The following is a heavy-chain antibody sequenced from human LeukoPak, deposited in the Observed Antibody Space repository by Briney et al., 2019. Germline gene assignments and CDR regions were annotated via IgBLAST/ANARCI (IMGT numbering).Heavy chain of an antibody. CDR2: ISGSDDKT. J-gene: IGHJ4*02. CDR3: AKWQYGVGFDS. V-gene: IGHV3-23*01. D-gene: IGHD3-10*01. CDR1: RFTFSSYV. Sequence: PGVSLRLSCAASRFTFSSYVMNWVRQAPGKGLEWVSAISGSDDKTYYADSVQGRFTISRDNSKNTLYLQMDSLRAEDTAVYYCAKWQYGVGFDSWGQGTLVTVSS.